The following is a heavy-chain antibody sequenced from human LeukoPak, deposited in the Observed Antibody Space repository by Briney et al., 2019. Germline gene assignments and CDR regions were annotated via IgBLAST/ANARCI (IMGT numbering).Heavy chain of an antibody. D-gene: IGHD2-15*01. CDR2: IYSGGST. J-gene: IGHJ4*02. V-gene: IGHV3-66*04. Sequence: GGTLRLSCAASGFTFSSYGMSWVRQAPGKGLEWVSVIYSGGSTYYADSVKGRFTISRDNSKNTLYLQMNSLRVEDTAMYYCASQVALGYWGQGILVTVSS. CDR3: ASQVALGY. CDR1: GFTFSSYG.